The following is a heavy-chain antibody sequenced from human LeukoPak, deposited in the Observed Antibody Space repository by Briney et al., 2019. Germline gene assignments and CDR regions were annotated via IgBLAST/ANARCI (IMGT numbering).Heavy chain of an antibody. CDR1: GSTFSSYW. CDR2: INIDGSST. V-gene: IGHV3-74*01. J-gene: IGHJ4*02. D-gene: IGHD3-22*01. CDR3: ARGPYDSSGYYEDYYFDY. Sequence: GGSLRLSCAASGSTFSSYWMHWVRQAPGKGLVWVSRINIDGSSTGYADSVKGRFTISRDNAKNTLYLQMNSLRAEDTAVYYCARGPYDSSGYYEDYYFDYWGQGTLVTVSS.